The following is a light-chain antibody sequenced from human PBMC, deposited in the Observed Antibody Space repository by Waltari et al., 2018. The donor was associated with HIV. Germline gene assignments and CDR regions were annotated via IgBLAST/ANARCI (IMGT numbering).Light chain of an antibody. Sequence: DIQMTQSPSSLSASVGDRVTIPCRASQNISSYLNWYQQKPGKGPNLLIYAASSLQSGAPSRFSGSGSGTNFTLTISSLQPEDFATYYCQQTYTTPPTFGGGSRLEIK. CDR1: QNISSY. CDR2: AAS. CDR3: QQTYTTPPT. J-gene: IGKJ4*01. V-gene: IGKV1-39*01.